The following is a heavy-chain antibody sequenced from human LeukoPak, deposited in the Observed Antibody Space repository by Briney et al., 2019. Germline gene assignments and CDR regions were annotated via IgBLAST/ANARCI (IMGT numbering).Heavy chain of an antibody. V-gene: IGHV3-30*18. D-gene: IGHD6-13*01. J-gene: IGHJ4*02. CDR1: GFTFSSYG. Sequence: GSLRLSCAASGFTFSSYGMHWVRQAPGKGLEWVAVISYDGSNKYYADSVKGRFTISRDNSKNTLYLQMNSLRAEDTAVYYCAKASAADRCFDYWGQGTLVTVSS. CDR3: AKASAADRCFDY. CDR2: ISYDGSNK.